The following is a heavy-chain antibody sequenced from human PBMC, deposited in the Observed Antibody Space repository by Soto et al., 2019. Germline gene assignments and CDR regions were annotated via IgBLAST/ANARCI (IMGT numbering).Heavy chain of an antibody. D-gene: IGHD3-3*01. CDR2: ISPMFGAA. Sequence: QVQLVQSGAEMKKPGSSVKVSCQSSGGTFNTYAMNWVRQAPGQGPEWMGDISPMFGAANYAPKFQGRVTITADESTGKSYLALGRLASEGPALLFRAKEGQVPPPGFFYWGQGTLVTVSS. V-gene: IGHV1-69*19. CDR3: AKEGQVPPPGFFY. J-gene: IGHJ4*02. CDR1: GGTFNTYA.